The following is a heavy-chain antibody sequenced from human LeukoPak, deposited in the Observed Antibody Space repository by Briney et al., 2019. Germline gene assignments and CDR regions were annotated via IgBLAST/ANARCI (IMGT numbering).Heavy chain of an antibody. CDR2: IFYTGNT. J-gene: IGHJ4*02. V-gene: IGHV4-59*01. CDR1: GGSISSYY. D-gene: IGHD3-22*01. Sequence: SETLSLTCTVSGGSISSYYWSWIRQPPGKGLEWIGYIFYTGNTNYNPSLKSRLTISVDTSKNQFSLKLSSVTAAGTAVYYCARSRDSAGYYTVLFDYWGQGSLVTVSS. CDR3: ARSRDSAGYYTVLFDY.